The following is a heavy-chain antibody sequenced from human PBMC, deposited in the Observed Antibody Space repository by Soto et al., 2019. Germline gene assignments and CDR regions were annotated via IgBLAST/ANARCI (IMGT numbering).Heavy chain of an antibody. D-gene: IGHD6-19*01. CDR3: AKADGQQWLLPHLEN. J-gene: IGHJ4*02. Sequence: EVQLLESGGGLVRPGESVRLSCAASGFNFNKYAMSWVRKAPGEGLEWVSGISCCGGTASYADSVKGRFTIARDDAKNTLYLDMNSLRVEDTAEYYCAKADGQQWLLPHLENWGRGTLVTVS. CDR2: ISCCGGTA. V-gene: IGHV3-23*01. CDR1: GFNFNKYA.